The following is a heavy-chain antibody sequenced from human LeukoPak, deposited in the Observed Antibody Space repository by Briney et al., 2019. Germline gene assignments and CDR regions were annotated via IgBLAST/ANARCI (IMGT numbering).Heavy chain of an antibody. V-gene: IGHV3-30*18. D-gene: IGHD3-22*01. CDR2: ISYDGSNK. J-gene: IGHJ5*02. CDR3: AEAPYYDSSGYSVDP. CDR1: GFTFSSNG. Sequence: GGSLRLSCAASGFTFSSNGMHWVRQAPGKGLEWVAVISYDGSNKYYADSVKGRFTISRDNSKNTLYLQMNSLRAEDTAVYYCAEAPYYDSSGYSVDPWGQGTLVTVSS.